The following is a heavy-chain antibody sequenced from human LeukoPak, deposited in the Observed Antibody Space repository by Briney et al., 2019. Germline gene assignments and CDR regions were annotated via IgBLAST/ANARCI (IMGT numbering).Heavy chain of an antibody. Sequence: GGSLRLSCAASGFTFSSYWMSWVRQAPGKGLEWVANIKQDGSEKYYVDSVKGRFTISRDNAKNSLYLRMNSLRAEDTAVYYCARVITIFGVVIICIGYWGQGTLVTVSS. V-gene: IGHV3-7*01. J-gene: IGHJ4*02. CDR2: IKQDGSEK. CDR3: ARVITIFGVVIICIGY. CDR1: GFTFSSYW. D-gene: IGHD3-3*01.